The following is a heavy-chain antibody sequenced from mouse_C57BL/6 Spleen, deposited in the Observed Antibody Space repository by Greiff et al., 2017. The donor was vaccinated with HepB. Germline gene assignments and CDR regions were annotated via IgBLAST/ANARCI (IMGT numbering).Heavy chain of an antibody. V-gene: IGHV1-64*01. Sequence: QVQLQQSGAELVKPGASVKLSCKASGYTFTSYWMHWVKQRPGQGLEWIGMIHPNSGSTNYNEKFKSKATLTVDKSSSTAYMQLSSLTADDSAVYYVARHSITTVVATYWYFDVWGTGTTVTGSS. CDR2: IHPNSGST. CDR3: ARHSITTVVATYWYFDV. D-gene: IGHD1-1*01. CDR1: GYTFTSYW. J-gene: IGHJ1*03.